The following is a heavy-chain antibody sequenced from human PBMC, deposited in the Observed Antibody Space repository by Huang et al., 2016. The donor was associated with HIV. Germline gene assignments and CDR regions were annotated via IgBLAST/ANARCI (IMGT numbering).Heavy chain of an antibody. CDR2: IYYKGRT. J-gene: IGHJ6*03. CDR1: GGSIRSRDYH. V-gene: IGHV4-39*01. CDR3: ARHREGPVAYYSGWGSHLNYMDV. D-gene: IGHD3-10*01. Sequence: QLLLQESGPGLVKPSEALALTCAVSGGSIRSRDYHWGWIRQPPGKGLEWIGIIYYKGRTHYSPSLKSRVTIAVDTSKNLFFLNLTSMTAADTAVYYCARHREGPVAYYSGWGSHLNYMDVWGRGRTVVVSS.